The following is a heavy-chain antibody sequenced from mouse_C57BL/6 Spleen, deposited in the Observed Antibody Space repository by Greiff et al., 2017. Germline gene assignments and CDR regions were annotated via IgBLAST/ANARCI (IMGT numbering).Heavy chain of an antibody. Sequence: EVMLVESGGDLVKPGGSLKLSCAASGFTFSSYGMSWVRQTPDKRLEWVATISSGGSYTYYPDSVKGRFTISRDNAKNTLYLQMSSLKSEDTAMYYCARQGTTGSRWVYYAMDYWGQGTSVTVSS. J-gene: IGHJ4*01. CDR1: GFTFSSYG. CDR3: ARQGTTGSRWVYYAMDY. CDR2: ISSGGSYT. D-gene: IGHD1-1*01. V-gene: IGHV5-6*01.